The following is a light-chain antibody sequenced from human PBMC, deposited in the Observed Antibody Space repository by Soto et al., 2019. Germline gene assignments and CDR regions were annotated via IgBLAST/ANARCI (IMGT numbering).Light chain of an antibody. CDR2: LEGSGSY. V-gene: IGLV4-60*03. CDR3: ETWDSNTRV. J-gene: IGLJ2*01. CDR1: SGHSSYI. Sequence: QLVLTQSSSASAALGSTVKVTCTLSSGHSSYIIAWHQQQPGKAPRYLMRLEGSGSYNKGSGVPDRFSGSSSGADRYLTISNLQSEDEADYYCETWDSNTRVFGGGTKLTVL.